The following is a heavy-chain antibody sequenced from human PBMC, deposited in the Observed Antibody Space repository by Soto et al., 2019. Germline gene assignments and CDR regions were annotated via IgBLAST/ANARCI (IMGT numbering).Heavy chain of an antibody. D-gene: IGHD2-21*01. CDR1: GGTFSSYA. V-gene: IGHV1-69*06. CDR2: IIPIFGTA. Sequence: SVKVSCKASGGTFSSYAISWVRQAPGPGLEWMGGIIPIFGTANYAQKFQGRVTITADKSTSTAYMELSSLRSEDTAVYYCARGPSLAYCGGDCYYGMDVWGQGTTVTVSS. CDR3: ARGPSLAYCGGDCYYGMDV. J-gene: IGHJ6*02.